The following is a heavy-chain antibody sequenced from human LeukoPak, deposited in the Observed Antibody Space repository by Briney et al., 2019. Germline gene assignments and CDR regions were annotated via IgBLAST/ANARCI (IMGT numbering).Heavy chain of an antibody. CDR2: ISTSSSTI. V-gene: IGHV3-48*04. Sequence: GGSLRLACAVSGFTFSDYTMTWVRQAPGKGLEWVSYISTSSSTIYYADSVKGRFTISRDNTKNALYLQMNSLRAEDTAVYYCARVPSGYTLGYGYYYYYMDVRGKGTTVTVSS. CDR1: GFTFSDYT. J-gene: IGHJ6*03. CDR3: ARVPSGYTLGYGYYYYYMDV. D-gene: IGHD5-18*01.